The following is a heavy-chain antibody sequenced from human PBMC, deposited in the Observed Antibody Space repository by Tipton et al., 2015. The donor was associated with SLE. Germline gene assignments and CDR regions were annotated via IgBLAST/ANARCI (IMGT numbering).Heavy chain of an antibody. J-gene: IGHJ4*02. CDR1: GYTFTGYY. D-gene: IGHD6-13*01. CDR3: ARARLAAAGPYYFDY. CDR2: INPNSGGT. Sequence: QLVQSGAEVKKPGASVKVSCKASGYTFTGYYMHWVRQAPGQGLEWMGWINPNSGGTNYAQKFQGRVTMTTDTSTSTAYMELRSLRSDDTAVYYCARARLAAAGPYYFDYWGQGTLVTVSS. V-gene: IGHV1-2*02.